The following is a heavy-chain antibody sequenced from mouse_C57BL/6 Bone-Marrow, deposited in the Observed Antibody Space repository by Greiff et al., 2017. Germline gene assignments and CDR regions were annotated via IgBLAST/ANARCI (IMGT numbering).Heavy chain of an antibody. D-gene: IGHD2-4*01. V-gene: IGHV6-6*01. Sequence: EVMLVESGGGLVQPGGSMKLSCAASGFTFSDAWMDWVRQSPEKGLEWVAEIRNKANNHATYYAESVKGRFTISRDDSKSSVYLQMNSLRAEDTGIYYCTRSYYDDEGYAMDYWGQGTSVTVSS. CDR3: TRSYYDDEGYAMDY. CDR1: GFTFSDAW. J-gene: IGHJ4*01. CDR2: IRNKANNHAT.